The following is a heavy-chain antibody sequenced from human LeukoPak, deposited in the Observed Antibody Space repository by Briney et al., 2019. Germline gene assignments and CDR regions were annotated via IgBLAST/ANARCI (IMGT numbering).Heavy chain of an antibody. V-gene: IGHV1-18*01. CDR3: AREYYYDSSGSVDY. Sequence: ASVKVSCKASGYTFTSYGISWVRQAPGQGLEWMGWISAYNGNTNYAQKLQGRVTTTTDTSTSTAYMELRSLRSDDTAVYYCAREYYYDSSGSVDYWGQGTLVTVSS. CDR1: GYTFTSYG. CDR2: ISAYNGNT. J-gene: IGHJ4*02. D-gene: IGHD3-22*01.